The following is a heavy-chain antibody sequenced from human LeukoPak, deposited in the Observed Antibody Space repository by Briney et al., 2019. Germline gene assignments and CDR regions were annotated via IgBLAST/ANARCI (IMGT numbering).Heavy chain of an antibody. D-gene: IGHD5-18*01. J-gene: IGHJ1*01. CDR1: GGSISSYY. CDR3: ARLRGYSYGREYFQH. CDR2: IYYSGST. V-gene: IGHV4-59*01. Sequence: PSETLSLTCTVSGGSISSYYRSWIRQPPGKGLEWIGYIYYSGSTNYNPSLKSRVTISVDTSKNQFSLKLSSVTAADTAVYYCARLRGYSYGREYFQHWGQGTLVTVSS.